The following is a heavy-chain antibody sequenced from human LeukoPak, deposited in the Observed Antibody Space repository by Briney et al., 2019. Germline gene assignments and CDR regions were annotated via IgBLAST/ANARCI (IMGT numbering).Heavy chain of an antibody. CDR3: ARDSDSSGWYWINWFDP. CDR2: INPNSGGT. V-gene: IGHV1-2*02. J-gene: IGHJ5*02. D-gene: IGHD6-19*01. CDR1: GYTFTGYY. Sequence: ASVKVSCKASGYTFTGYYMHWVRQAPGQGLEWMGWINPNSGGTNYAQKFQGRVTVTRDTSISTAYMELSRLRSDDTAVYYCARDSDSSGWYWINWFDPWGQGTLVTVSS.